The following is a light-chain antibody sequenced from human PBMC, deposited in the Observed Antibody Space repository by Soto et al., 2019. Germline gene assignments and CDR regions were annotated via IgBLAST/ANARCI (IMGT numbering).Light chain of an antibody. Sequence: QSALTQPASVSGSPGQSITISCTGTSSDVGNYNLVSWYQQLPGKAPNLMIYEVTKRPSGVSNRFSGSKSGNTASLTISGLQAEDEADYYCCSYAGSSPWVFGGGTKLTVL. CDR3: CSYAGSSPWV. CDR1: SSDVGNYNL. CDR2: EVT. V-gene: IGLV2-23*02. J-gene: IGLJ3*02.